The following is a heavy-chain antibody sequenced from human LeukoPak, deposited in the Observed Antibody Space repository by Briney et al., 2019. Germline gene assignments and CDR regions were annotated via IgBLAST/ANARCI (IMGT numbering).Heavy chain of an antibody. CDR1: GGSISSHY. Sequence: SETLSLTCAVSGGSISSHYWSWIRQPPGKGLEWIGYIYYSGSTNYNPSLKSRVTISVDTSKNKFSLKMSAVSAADTGVYYCARSRIVVARLDYWGQPTLVTVCS. CDR2: IYYSGST. V-gene: IGHV4-59*11. J-gene: IGHJ4*02. D-gene: IGHD2-2*01. CDR3: ARSRIVVARLDY.